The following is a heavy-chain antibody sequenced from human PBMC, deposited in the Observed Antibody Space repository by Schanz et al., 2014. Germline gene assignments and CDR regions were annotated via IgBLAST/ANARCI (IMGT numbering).Heavy chain of an antibody. J-gene: IGHJ6*03. D-gene: IGHD2-21*02. V-gene: IGHV3-7*01. CDR3: ARPSDSSWYMDV. CDR1: GFTFTTYA. CDR2: IKQDGSEK. Sequence: EVQLVESGEGLSHPGGSLGLSCEASGFTFTTYALSWVRQAPGKGLEWVANIKQDGSEKYYVDSVKGRFTISRDNAKNSLYLQMNSLRAEDTAVYYCARPSDSSWYMDVWGKGTTVTVSS.